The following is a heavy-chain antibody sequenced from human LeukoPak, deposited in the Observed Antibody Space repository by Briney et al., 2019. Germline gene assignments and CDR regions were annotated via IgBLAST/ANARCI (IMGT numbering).Heavy chain of an antibody. J-gene: IGHJ4*02. CDR2: IYYSGST. D-gene: IGHD5-24*01. CDR1: GCSITSGDSY. V-gene: IGHV4-30-4*08. Sequence: SETLSLTCTVSGCSITSGDSYWSWIRQLPGKSLEWIGYIYYSGSTSYNPSLKSRLTISLDMSRTQFSLRLSAVTAADTAVYYCARGGGYNFLLYYFDDWGQGSLVTVSS. CDR3: ARGGGYNFLLYYFDD.